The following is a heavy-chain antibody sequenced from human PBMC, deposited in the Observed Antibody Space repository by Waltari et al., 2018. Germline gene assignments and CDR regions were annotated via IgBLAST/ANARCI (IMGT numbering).Heavy chain of an antibody. J-gene: IGHJ3*02. V-gene: IGHV1-2*06. Sequence: QVQLVQSGAEVKKPGASVKVSCKASGYTFTGYYMHWVRQAPGQGLEWMGRINPNSGGTNYAQKFQGRVTMTRDTSISTAYMELSRLRSDDTAVYYCARVDKWLLLSVNDAFDIWGQGTMVTVSS. CDR2: INPNSGGT. CDR3: ARVDKWLLLSVNDAFDI. CDR1: GYTFTGYY. D-gene: IGHD3-3*01.